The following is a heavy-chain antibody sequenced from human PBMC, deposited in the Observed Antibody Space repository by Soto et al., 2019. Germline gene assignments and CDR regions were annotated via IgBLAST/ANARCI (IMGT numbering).Heavy chain of an antibody. V-gene: IGHV2-5*02. CDR2: IYWDDDR. J-gene: IGHJ4*02. Sequence: GSGPTLVNPTQTLTLTCTFSGFSLSTSGVGVGWIRQPPGKALEWLALIYWDDDRRYSPSLKSSLTITKDTSKNQVVLTMTNMDPVDTATYYCAHWGRYCSGGSCTVYFFDYWGQGTLVTVS. D-gene: IGHD2-15*01. CDR1: GFSLSTSGVG. CDR3: AHWGRYCSGGSCTVYFFDY.